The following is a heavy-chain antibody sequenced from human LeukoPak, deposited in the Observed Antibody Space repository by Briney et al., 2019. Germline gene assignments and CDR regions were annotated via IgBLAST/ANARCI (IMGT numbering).Heavy chain of an antibody. Sequence: GGSLRLSCAASGFTFSSYGMHWVRQAPGKGLEWVAVISYDGSNKYYADSAKGRFTISRDNSKNTVCLQMNSLRAEDTAVYYCAKDKYDSSGPIDYWGQGTLVTVSS. CDR1: GFTFSSYG. D-gene: IGHD3-22*01. CDR2: ISYDGSNK. J-gene: IGHJ4*02. CDR3: AKDKYDSSGPIDY. V-gene: IGHV3-30*18.